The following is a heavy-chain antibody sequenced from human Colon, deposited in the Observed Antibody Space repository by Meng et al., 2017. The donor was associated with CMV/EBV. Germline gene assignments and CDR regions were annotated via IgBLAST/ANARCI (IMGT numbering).Heavy chain of an antibody. D-gene: IGHD2-8*01. CDR1: GYNFGNYW. CDR3: ARSMSYGMDV. J-gene: IGHJ6*02. Sequence: GESLKISCKGSGYNFGNYWIGWVRQMPGKGLEWMGMIYPGDSDTRYSPSFQGQVTISADKSISTAYLQWSSLKASDTAMYYCARSMSYGMDVWGQGTTVTVSS. V-gene: IGHV5-51*01. CDR2: IYPGDSDT.